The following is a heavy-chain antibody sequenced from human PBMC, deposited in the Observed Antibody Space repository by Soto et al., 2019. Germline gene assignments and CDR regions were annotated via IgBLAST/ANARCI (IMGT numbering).Heavy chain of an antibody. V-gene: IGHV3-11*01. CDR3: AAEFAGYFDY. CDR1: GFTFSDYY. J-gene: IGHJ4*02. CDR2: ISSSGNTL. Sequence: QVQLVESGGCLVKPGGSLRLSCAASGFTFSDYYMSRIRQAPGKGLEWVAYISSSGNTLYYADSVKGRFTMSRDNAKKSLYLQMNSLRDEDTAMYYCAAEFAGYFDYWGQGALVTVSS. D-gene: IGHD3-10*01.